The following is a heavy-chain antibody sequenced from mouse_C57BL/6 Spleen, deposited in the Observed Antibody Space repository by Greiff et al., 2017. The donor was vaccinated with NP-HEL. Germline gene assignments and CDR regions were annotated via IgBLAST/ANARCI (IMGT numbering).Heavy chain of an antibody. J-gene: IGHJ1*03. CDR2: ISSGGSYT. D-gene: IGHD1-1*01. CDR3: ARHSYYYGSSPRYFDV. CDR1: GFTFSSYG. V-gene: IGHV5-6*01. Sequence: EVQLVESGGDLVKPGGSLKLSCAASGFTFSSYGMSWVRQTPDKRLEWVATISSGGSYTYYPDSVKGRFTISRDNAKNTLYLQMSSLKSEDTAMYYCARHSYYYGSSPRYFDVWGTGTTVTVSS.